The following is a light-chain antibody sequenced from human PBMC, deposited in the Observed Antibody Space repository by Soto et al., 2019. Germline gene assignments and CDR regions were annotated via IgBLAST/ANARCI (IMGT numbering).Light chain of an antibody. CDR2: GAS. V-gene: IGKV3-20*01. J-gene: IGKJ1*01. CDR1: QSVSSTY. Sequence: EIVLTQSPGTLSLFPGERATFSCRASQSVSSTYFAWYQQKPGQAPRLLIYGASRRATGIPDRFGGSGSWSDFTLSASRLEPEDSAVSYGQEDGSSQRSVGQGTKVEI. CDR3: QEDGSSQRS.